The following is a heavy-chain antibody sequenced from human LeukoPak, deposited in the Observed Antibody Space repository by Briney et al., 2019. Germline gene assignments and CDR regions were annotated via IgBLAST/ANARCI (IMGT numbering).Heavy chain of an antibody. J-gene: IGHJ5*02. CDR3: ASASSGRYYWLDP. Sequence: GGSLRLSCAASGFTFSSYEMNWVRQAPGKGLEWVSYISSSGSTIYYADSVKGRFTISRDNAKNSLYLQMNSLRAEDTAVYYCASASSGRYYWLDPWGQGTLVTVSS. V-gene: IGHV3-48*03. CDR1: GFTFSSYE. D-gene: IGHD6-19*01. CDR2: ISSSGSTI.